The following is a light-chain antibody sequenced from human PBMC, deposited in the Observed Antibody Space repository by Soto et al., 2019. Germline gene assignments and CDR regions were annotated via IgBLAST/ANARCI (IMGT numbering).Light chain of an antibody. CDR3: QQYNNSPRLT. CDR2: GAS. Sequence: IVMTQSPANLSVSPGERATLACRASQSVSSNLAWYQQKPGQAPRLLIYGASTRATGIPARFSGSGSGTEFTLTISSLHSEDFAVYYCQQYNNSPRLTFGGGTKVDI. V-gene: IGKV3-15*01. CDR1: QSVSSN. J-gene: IGKJ4*01.